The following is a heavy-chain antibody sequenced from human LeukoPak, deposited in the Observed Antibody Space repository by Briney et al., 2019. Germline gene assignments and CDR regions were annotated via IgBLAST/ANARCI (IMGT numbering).Heavy chain of an antibody. V-gene: IGHV3-23*01. Sequence: GGSLRLSCAASGFTFSSYGMSWVRQAPGKGLEWVSAISGSGGSTYYADSVKGRFTISRDNSKNTLYLQMNSLRAEDTAVYYCAKSLSLRAYYDYVWGSYRPSSFDYWGQGTLVTVSS. CDR2: ISGSGGST. CDR3: AKSLSLRAYYDYVWGSYRPSSFDY. D-gene: IGHD3-16*02. J-gene: IGHJ4*02. CDR1: GFTFSSYG.